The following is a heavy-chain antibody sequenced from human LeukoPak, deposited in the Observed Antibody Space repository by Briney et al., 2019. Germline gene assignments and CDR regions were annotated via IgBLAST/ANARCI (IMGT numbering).Heavy chain of an antibody. V-gene: IGHV3-33*06. J-gene: IGHJ4*02. CDR2: IWYDGSKK. D-gene: IGHD6-13*01. Sequence: GGSLRLSCEASGFTFSSHVMYWVRQAPGKGLEWVAVIWYDGSKKYYADSVKGRSTISRDNPNNTLYLQMNSLRAEDTAVYYCAKQTAGGDFDYWGQGTLVTVSS. CDR3: AKQTAGGDFDY. CDR1: GFTFSSHV.